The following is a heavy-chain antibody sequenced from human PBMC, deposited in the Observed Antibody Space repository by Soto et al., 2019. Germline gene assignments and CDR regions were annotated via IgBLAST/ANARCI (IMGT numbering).Heavy chain of an antibody. CDR1: GGSFSGYY. V-gene: IGHV4-34*01. J-gene: IGHJ6*02. CDR2: INHRGST. Sequence: PSETLSLTCGVYGGSFSGYYWSWIRQPPGTGMEWIGEINHRGSTNYNPSLKSRVTISVDTSKNQFSLKLSSVTAADTAVYYCARGVMSYDFWSGYDYYYYVMDVWGQGTTVTVSS. CDR3: ARGVMSYDFWSGYDYYYYVMDV. D-gene: IGHD3-3*01.